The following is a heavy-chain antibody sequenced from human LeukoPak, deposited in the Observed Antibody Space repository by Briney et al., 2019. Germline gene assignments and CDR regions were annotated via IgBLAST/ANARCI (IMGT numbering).Heavy chain of an antibody. Sequence: PSETLSLTCTVSGGSISSYYWSWIRQPAGKGLEWIGRIYTSGSTNYNPSLESRVTMSVDTSKNQFSLKLSSVTAADTAVYYCAREGNAYYYGSAEFDPWGQGTLVTVSS. CDR3: AREGNAYYYGSAEFDP. CDR1: GGSISSYY. V-gene: IGHV4-4*07. D-gene: IGHD3-10*01. J-gene: IGHJ5*02. CDR2: IYTSGST.